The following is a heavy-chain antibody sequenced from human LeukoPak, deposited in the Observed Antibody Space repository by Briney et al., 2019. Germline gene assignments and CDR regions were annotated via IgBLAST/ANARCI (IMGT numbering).Heavy chain of an antibody. CDR2: IFSRGSS. Sequence: SETLSLPCSVSGGSISNYYWSWIRQPPAKGLEWIGYIFSRGSSNYSPSLKSRVNISVDTSKNQFSLKLSSVTAADTAVYYCARASDSSGYYDLDYWGQGTLVTVSS. D-gene: IGHD3-22*01. J-gene: IGHJ4*02. CDR3: ARASDSSGYYDLDY. CDR1: GGSISNYY. V-gene: IGHV4-59*01.